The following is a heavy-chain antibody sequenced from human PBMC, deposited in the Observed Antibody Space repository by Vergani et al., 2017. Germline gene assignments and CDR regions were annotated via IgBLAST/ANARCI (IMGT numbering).Heavy chain of an antibody. CDR2: IIPIFGTA. CDR1: GDTFSSYA. V-gene: IGHV1-69*14. Sequence: QVQLVQSGAEVKKPGSSVKVSCKASGDTFSSYAISWVRQAPGQGLEWMGRIIPIFGTANYAQKFQGRVTMTADKSTSTAYMELSSLRSEDTAVYYCARSSYCSSTSCYTNGDYWGQGTLVTVSS. J-gene: IGHJ4*02. D-gene: IGHD2-2*02. CDR3: ARSSYCSSTSCYTNGDY.